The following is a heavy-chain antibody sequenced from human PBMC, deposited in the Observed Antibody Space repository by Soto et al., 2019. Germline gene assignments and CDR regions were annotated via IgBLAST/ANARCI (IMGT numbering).Heavy chain of an antibody. J-gene: IGHJ6*02. CDR3: ASPGRHG. CDR1: GFTFSDSW. D-gene: IGHD6-25*01. CDR2: INQDGSGK. Sequence: GGSLRLSCAAYGFTFSDSWMDWARQVPGKGPEWVANINQDGSGKNYVDSVKGRFTISRDNAKNSLYLQMNSLRAEDTAVYYCASPGRHGWGQGTTVTVSS. V-gene: IGHV3-7*01.